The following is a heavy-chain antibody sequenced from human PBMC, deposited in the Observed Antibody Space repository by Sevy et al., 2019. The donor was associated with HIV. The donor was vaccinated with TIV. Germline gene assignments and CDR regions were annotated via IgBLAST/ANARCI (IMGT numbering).Heavy chain of an antibody. J-gene: IGHJ4*02. CDR1: GFTFGSYW. V-gene: IGHV3-7*01. CDR3: ARLYSSSSGRGLDN. Sequence: GGSLRLSCAASGFTFGSYWMTWVRQAPGKGLEWVANIKDDGSGGFYVDSVRGRFTVSRDNAKKTLYLQMNNLRGEDTALYYCARLYSSSSGRGLDNWGQGALVTVSS. D-gene: IGHD6-6*01. CDR2: IKDDGSGG.